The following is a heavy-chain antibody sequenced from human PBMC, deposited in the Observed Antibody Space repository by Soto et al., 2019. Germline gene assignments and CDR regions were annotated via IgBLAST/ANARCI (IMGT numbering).Heavy chain of an antibody. CDR3: ARGVQWAVLSDY. D-gene: IGHD6-19*01. CDR2: VSAYNGNT. CDR1: GYTFTRYY. J-gene: IGHJ4*02. V-gene: IGHV1-18*01. Sequence: QVQLVQSGAEVKKPGASVKVSCMASGYTFTRYYINWVRQAPGQGLEWMGWVSAYNGNTHYEQKLQGRVTLTTDTFTSIAYMELRSLRSDDTAVYLCARGVQWAVLSDYWGQGALGTVSS.